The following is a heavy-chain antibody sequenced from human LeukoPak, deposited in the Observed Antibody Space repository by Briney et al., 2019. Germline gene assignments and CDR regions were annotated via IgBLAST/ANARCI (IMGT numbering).Heavy chain of an antibody. CDR3: ARDNSVGDNAWWFDP. V-gene: IGHV1-46*01. CDR1: GYTFTSYY. D-gene: IGHD1-26*01. J-gene: IGHJ5*02. Sequence: ASAKVSCKASGYTFTSYYMHWVRQAPGQGLEWMGLINPTGGSTGYAQKFQGRVTMTRDTSTSTDYMELSSLRSEDTAIYYCARDNSVGDNAWWFDPWGQGTLVTVSS. CDR2: INPTGGST.